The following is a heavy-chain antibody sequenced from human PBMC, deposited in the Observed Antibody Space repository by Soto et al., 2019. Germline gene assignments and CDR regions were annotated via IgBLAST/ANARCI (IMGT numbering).Heavy chain of an antibody. D-gene: IGHD3-10*01. CDR3: ARVYYGSGSYDYYGMDV. J-gene: IGHJ6*02. CDR2: ISSSSSYI. Sequence: PVGSLRLSCAASGFTFSSYSMNWVRQAPGKGLEWVSSISSSSSYIYYADSVKGRFTISRDNAKNSLYLQMNSLRAEDTAVYYCARVYYGSGSYDYYGMDVWGQGTTVTVSS. CDR1: GFTFSSYS. V-gene: IGHV3-21*01.